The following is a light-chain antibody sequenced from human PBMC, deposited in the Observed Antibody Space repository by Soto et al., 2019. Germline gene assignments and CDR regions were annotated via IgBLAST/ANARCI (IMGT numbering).Light chain of an antibody. V-gene: IGKV2-28*01. CDR1: QSLLHSNGHSE. CDR2: LGS. CDR3: MQALQTPFT. Sequence: DIVMTQSPLSLPVTPGEPASLSCRASQSLLHSNGHSELDGYLQKPGHSPQLLIFLGSNRSSGVPERIRSSGSGPEFTLQIIRGAAADVGAYYCMQALQTPFTFGQGTPLEIK. J-gene: IGKJ5*01.